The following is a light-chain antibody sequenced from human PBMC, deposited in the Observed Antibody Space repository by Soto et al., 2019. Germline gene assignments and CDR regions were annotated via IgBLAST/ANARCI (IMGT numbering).Light chain of an antibody. CDR2: DVS. CDR1: QGVTTN. J-gene: IGKJ5*01. V-gene: IGKV3-15*01. CDR3: QQYNNWPFS. Sequence: EIVMTQSPATLSVSPGERATLSCRAGQGVTTNFAWYRQKSGQSPRLLIYDVSIRATGVPARFSGTGSETDFTLTISGLQSEDSAVYFCQQYNNWPFSFGQGTRVEIK.